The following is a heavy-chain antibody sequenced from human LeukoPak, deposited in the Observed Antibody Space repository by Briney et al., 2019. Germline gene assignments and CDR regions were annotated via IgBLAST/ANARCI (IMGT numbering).Heavy chain of an antibody. CDR2: IRYDGSNK. V-gene: IGHV3-30*02. J-gene: IGHJ4*02. CDR1: GFTFSSYG. D-gene: IGHD4-11*01. CDR3: ANPPPYRNNNY. Sequence: QPGGFLRLSCAASGFTFSSYGMHWVRQAPGKGLEWVAFIRYDGSNKYYADSVKGRFTISRDNSKNTLYLQMNSLRAEDTAVYYCANPPPYRNNNYGGQGPLVTASS.